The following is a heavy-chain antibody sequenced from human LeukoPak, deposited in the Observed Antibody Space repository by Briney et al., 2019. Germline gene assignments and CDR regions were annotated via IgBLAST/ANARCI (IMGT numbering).Heavy chain of an antibody. V-gene: IGHV4-59*01. CDR3: ARGGGFGSPPAY. CDR2: IYHSGSV. J-gene: IGHJ4*02. Sequence: PSETLSLTCTVSGGSISNYYWSWIRQPPGKGLEWIGYIYHSGSVNYNPSLKSRVAISVDTTNNQFSLKLNSVTAADTAVYYCARGGGFGSPPAYWGQGTLVTVSS. D-gene: IGHD3-10*01. CDR1: GGSISNYY.